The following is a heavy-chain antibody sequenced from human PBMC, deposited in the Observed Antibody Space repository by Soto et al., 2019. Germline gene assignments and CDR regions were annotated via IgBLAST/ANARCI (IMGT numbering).Heavy chain of an antibody. CDR2: MLYSGLT. D-gene: IGHD2-15*01. Sequence: PSETLSLTCSVSGYSVSSSDYYWAWIRQPPGKGLEWIGSMLYSGLTYYNPSLKSRVTMAVDTSKNHFSVGLNSVTASDTAVYYCAPLSVSLSGPYGIHVWGQGTSVTVSS. CDR3: APLSVSLSGPYGIHV. V-gene: IGHV4-39*01. CDR1: GYSVSSSDYY. J-gene: IGHJ6*02.